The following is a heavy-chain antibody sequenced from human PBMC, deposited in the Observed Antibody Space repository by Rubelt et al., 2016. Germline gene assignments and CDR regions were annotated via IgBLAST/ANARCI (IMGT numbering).Heavy chain of an antibody. CDR2: IWYDGSNK. J-gene: IGHJ5*02. D-gene: IGHD2-15*01. V-gene: IGHV3-33*01. CDR3: ASEPGYCVNSNCFGGWFDP. Sequence: SRSGIHWVRQAPGKGLEWVALIWYDGSNKYYADSVKGRFTISRDNSKNTLYLQMNSLRAEDTAVYYCASEPGYCVNSNCFGGWFDPWGQGTLVTVSS. CDR1: SRSG.